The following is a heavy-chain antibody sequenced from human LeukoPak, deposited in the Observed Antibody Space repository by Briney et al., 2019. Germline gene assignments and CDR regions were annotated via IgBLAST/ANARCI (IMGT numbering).Heavy chain of an antibody. D-gene: IGHD2-2*01. CDR3: AKDGMYQLLRKTYNWFDP. J-gene: IGHJ5*02. CDR1: GFTFSSYG. CDR2: IWYDGSNK. Sequence: GGSLRLSCAASGFTFSSYGMHWVSQAPGKGLEWVAVIWYDGSNKYYADSVKGRFTISRDNSKNTLYLQMNSLRAEDTAVYYCAKDGMYQLLRKTYNWFDPWGQGTLVTVSS. V-gene: IGHV3-33*06.